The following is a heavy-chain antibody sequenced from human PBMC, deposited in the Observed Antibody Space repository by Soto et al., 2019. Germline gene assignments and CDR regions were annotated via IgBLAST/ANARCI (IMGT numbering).Heavy chain of an antibody. CDR3: AKDFQYNDFRSGYYLKYYFDF. Sequence: QVQLVESGGGVVQPGRSLRLSCVVSEFTFSNYGMHWVRQAPGKGLEWVAFISYDGSNKYFADSVKGRFTISRDNSKNTLYLQMNSLRAEDTAVYYCAKDFQYNDFRSGYYLKYYFDFWGQGTLVTVSS. CDR1: EFTFSNYG. D-gene: IGHD3-3*01. V-gene: IGHV3-30*18. CDR2: ISYDGSNK. J-gene: IGHJ4*02.